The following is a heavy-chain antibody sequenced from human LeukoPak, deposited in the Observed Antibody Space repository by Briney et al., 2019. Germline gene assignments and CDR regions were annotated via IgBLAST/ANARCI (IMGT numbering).Heavy chain of an antibody. CDR2: ISGSGGST. J-gene: IGHJ4*02. D-gene: IGHD6-19*01. CDR3: AKMPVSYSSGWSVFDY. CDR1: GFTFGSYA. Sequence: GGSLRLSCAASGFTFGSYAMSWVRQAPGKGLEWVSAISGSGGSTYYADSVKGRFTISRDNSKNTLYLQMNSLRAEDTAVYYCAKMPVSYSSGWSVFDYWGQGNLVTVSS. V-gene: IGHV3-23*01.